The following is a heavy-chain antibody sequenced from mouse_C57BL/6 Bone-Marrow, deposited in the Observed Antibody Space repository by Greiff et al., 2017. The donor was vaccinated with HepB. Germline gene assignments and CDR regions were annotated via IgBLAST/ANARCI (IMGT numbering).Heavy chain of an antibody. Sequence: EVKLVESEGGLVQPGSSMKLSCTASGFTFSDYYMAWVRQVPEKGLEWVAIINYDGSSTYYLDSLKSRFIISRDNAKTILYLQMSSLKSEDTATYYCARGPYDYYAMDYWGQGTSVTVSS. CDR1: GFTFSDYY. CDR2: INYDGSST. CDR3: ARGPYDYYAMDY. V-gene: IGHV5-16*01. J-gene: IGHJ4*01.